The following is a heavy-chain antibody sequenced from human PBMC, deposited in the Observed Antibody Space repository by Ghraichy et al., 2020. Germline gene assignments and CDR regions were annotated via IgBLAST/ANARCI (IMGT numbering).Heavy chain of an antibody. CDR3: ARGPKPRYSSTWYLPRYFDY. J-gene: IGHJ4*02. Sequence: ASVKVSCKASGYTFTDYYMHWLRQAPGQGLEWMGWTNPNSGATEYAQKFQGRVTMTMDTSITTAYMELSSLTSADTAVYYCARGPKPRYSSTWYLPRYFDYWGQGTLVTVSS. D-gene: IGHD6-13*01. CDR2: TNPNSGAT. V-gene: IGHV1-2*02. CDR1: GYTFTDYY.